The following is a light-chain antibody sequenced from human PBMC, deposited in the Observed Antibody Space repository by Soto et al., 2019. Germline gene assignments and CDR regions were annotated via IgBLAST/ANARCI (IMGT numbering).Light chain of an antibody. Sequence: IQLTQSPSSLSASVGDRVTITCRASPAIASFLAWYQQKPGTAPKLLIYAASTLQSGVPSRLSGSGSGTEFTLTISSLQPEDFATYYCQQINSYPPTFGQGTKVDIK. CDR1: PAIASF. V-gene: IGKV1-9*01. J-gene: IGKJ1*01. CDR3: QQINSYPPT. CDR2: AAS.